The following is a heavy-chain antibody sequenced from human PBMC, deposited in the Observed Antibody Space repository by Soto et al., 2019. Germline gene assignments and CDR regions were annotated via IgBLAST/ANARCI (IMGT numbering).Heavy chain of an antibody. Sequence: EVLLLESGGGLVQPGGSLRLSCAASGFSFSSFAMNWVRQAPGKGLEWVSAIGDSGAITYYADSVKGRFTISRDNSRNALSLQLNCTRAEETALYYCANWVEVDVWGNGTTVTASS. CDR2: IGDSGAIT. CDR3: ANWVEVDV. J-gene: IGHJ6*04. D-gene: IGHD2-15*01. V-gene: IGHV3-23*01. CDR1: GFSFSSFA.